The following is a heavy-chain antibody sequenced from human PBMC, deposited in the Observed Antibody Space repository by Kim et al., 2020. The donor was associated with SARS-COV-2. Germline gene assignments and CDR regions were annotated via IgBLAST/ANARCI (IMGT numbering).Heavy chain of an antibody. CDR3: ARRSLGYCSSTSCYITYYYYGMDV. J-gene: IGHJ6*02. V-gene: IGHV1-18*01. D-gene: IGHD2-2*02. CDR1: GYTFTSYG. CDR2: ISAYNGNT. Sequence: ASVKVSCKASGYTFTSYGISWVRQAPGQGLEWMGWISAYNGNTNYAQKLQGRVTMTTDTSTSTAYMELRSLRSDDTAVYYCARRSLGYCSSTSCYITYYYYGMDVWGQGTTVTVSS.